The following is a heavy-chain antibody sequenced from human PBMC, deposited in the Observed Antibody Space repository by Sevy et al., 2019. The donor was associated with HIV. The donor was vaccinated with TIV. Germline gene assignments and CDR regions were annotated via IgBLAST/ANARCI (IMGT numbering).Heavy chain of an antibody. D-gene: IGHD3-16*01. Sequence: GGSLRLSCAASGFTVSNTYMSWVRQAPGKGLEWVSVLYSGGSTYYADSVKGRFTISRDNSKTTRYLQMNSLRAEDTAVYYCARNLGPRGTFDIWGQGTMVTVSS. V-gene: IGHV3-53*01. CDR3: ARNLGPRGTFDI. CDR2: LYSGGST. CDR1: GFTVSNTY. J-gene: IGHJ3*02.